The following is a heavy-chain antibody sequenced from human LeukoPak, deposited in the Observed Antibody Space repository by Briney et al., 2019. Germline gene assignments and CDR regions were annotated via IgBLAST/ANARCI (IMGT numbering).Heavy chain of an antibody. V-gene: IGHV3-21*01. CDR3: ARDKDDILTGYRHNWFDP. CDR2: ISSSSSYI. J-gene: IGHJ5*02. Sequence: GGSLRLSCAASGFTFIDYTMNWVRQAPGKGLEWVSSISSSSSYIYYADSVKGRFTISRDNAKNSLYLQMNSLRAEDTAVYYCARDKDDILTGYRHNWFDPWGQGTLVTVSS. CDR1: GFTFIDYT. D-gene: IGHD3-9*01.